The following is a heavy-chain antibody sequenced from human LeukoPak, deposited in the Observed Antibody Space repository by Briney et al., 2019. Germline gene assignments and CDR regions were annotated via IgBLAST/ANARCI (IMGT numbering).Heavy chain of an antibody. CDR2: INPSGGST. V-gene: IGHV1-46*01. Sequence: ASVKVSCKASGYTFTSYYMHWVRQAPGQGLEWMGIINPSGGSTNYAQRFQGRLTLTRDTSTNTVYMELRGLRPDDTATYFCARAADNYDIWSGYYCFGYWGQGSLVTVSS. J-gene: IGHJ4*02. D-gene: IGHD3-3*01. CDR1: GYTFTSYY. CDR3: ARAADNYDIWSGYYCFGY.